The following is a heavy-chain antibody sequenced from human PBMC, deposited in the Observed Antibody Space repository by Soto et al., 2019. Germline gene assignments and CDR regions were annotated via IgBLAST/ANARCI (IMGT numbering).Heavy chain of an antibody. D-gene: IGHD3-16*01. CDR3: FGGNGGPQ. J-gene: IGHJ4*02. CDR2: IKPDGSVT. CDR1: DFTFRTSW. V-gene: IGHV3-7*03. Sequence: VGSLRLSCETSDFTFRTSWMNWVRQAPGKGLEWVANIKPDGSVTNYEDSVKGRFTISRDNVRNSVSLQMNSLRVEDTAVYFCFGGNGGPQWGQGTLVTVSS.